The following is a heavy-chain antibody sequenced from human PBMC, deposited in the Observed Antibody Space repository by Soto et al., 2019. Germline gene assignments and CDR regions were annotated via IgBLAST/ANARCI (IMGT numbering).Heavy chain of an antibody. CDR2: INAGNGNT. CDR1: GYTFTSYA. D-gene: IGHD3-22*01. CDR3: AKDTYYYDRSGYYTYDY. J-gene: IGHJ4*02. V-gene: IGHV1-3*01. Sequence: GASVKVSCKASGYTFTSYAMHWVRQAPGQRLEWMGWINAGNGNTKYSQKFQGRVTITRDTSASTAYMELNSLRAEDTAVYYCAKDTYYYDRSGYYTYDYWGQGTQVTVSS.